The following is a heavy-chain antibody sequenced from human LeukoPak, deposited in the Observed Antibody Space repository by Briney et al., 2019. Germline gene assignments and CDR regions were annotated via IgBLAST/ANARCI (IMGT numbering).Heavy chain of an antibody. CDR3: ARGDSTVVDFDY. CDR1: GGSISSSSYY. D-gene: IGHD4-23*01. Sequence: SETLSLTCTVSGGSISSSSYYWGSIRQPPGKGLEWIGSIYYSGSTYYNPSLKSRVTISVDTSKNQFSLKLSSVTAADTAVYYCARGDSTVVDFDYWGQGTLVTVSS. CDR2: IYYSGST. J-gene: IGHJ4*02. V-gene: IGHV4-39*07.